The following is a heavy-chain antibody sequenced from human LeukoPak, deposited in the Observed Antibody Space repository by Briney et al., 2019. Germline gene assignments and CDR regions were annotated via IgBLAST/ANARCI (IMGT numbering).Heavy chain of an antibody. Sequence: GSLRLSCAASGFTFSSYWMSWVRQAPGKGLEWIGNIYHSGSTYYNPSLKSRFTISVDTSKNHFSLRLSSVTAADTAVYYCARRTSGLAFDPWGQGTLVTVSS. CDR2: IYHSGST. J-gene: IGHJ5*02. D-gene: IGHD3-3*02. CDR3: ARRTSGLAFDP. CDR1: GFTFSSYW. V-gene: IGHV4-38-2*01.